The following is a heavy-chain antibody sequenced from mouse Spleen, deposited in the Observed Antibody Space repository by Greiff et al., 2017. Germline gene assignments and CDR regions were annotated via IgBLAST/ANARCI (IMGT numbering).Heavy chain of an antibody. CDR1: GFTFSSST. V-gene: IGHV5-6-4*01. CDR3: TREFYGNDWYFDV. D-gene: IGHD2-1*01. J-gene: IGHJ1*01. CDR2: ISSGGSYT. Sequence: EVQLVESGGGLVKPGGSLKLSCAASGFTFSSSTMSWVRQTPEKRLEWVATISSGGSYTYYPDSVQGRFTISRDNAKNNLYLQMRSLKSEDTARYYCTREFYGNDWYFDVWGAGTTVTVSS.